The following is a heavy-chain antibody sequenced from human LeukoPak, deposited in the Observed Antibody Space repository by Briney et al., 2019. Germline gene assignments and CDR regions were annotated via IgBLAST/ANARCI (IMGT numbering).Heavy chain of an antibody. J-gene: IGHJ3*02. V-gene: IGHV1-69*13. CDR1: GGTSSSYA. CDR3: AKEPPDTAIWDHAFDI. D-gene: IGHD5-18*01. CDR2: IIPIFGTA. Sequence: ASVKVSCKASGGTSSSYAISWVRQAPGQGLEWMGGIIPIFGTANYAQKFQGRVTITADESTSTAYMELSSLRSEDTAVYYCAKEPPDTAIWDHAFDIWGQGTMVTVSS.